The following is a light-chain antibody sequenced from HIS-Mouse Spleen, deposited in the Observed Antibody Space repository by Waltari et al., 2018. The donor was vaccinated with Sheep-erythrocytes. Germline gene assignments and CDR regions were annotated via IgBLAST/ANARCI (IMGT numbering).Light chain of an antibody. J-gene: IGLJ3*02. CDR2: DVS. CDR3: CSYAGSYTWV. Sequence: QSALTQPRSVSGSPGPSVPISCTGTSSAVGCYNYVPWYQQHPGKAPKLMIYDVSKRPAGVPDRFSGSKSGNTASLTISGLQAEDEADYYCCSYAGSYTWVFGGGTKLTVL. CDR1: SSAVGCYNY. V-gene: IGLV2-11*01.